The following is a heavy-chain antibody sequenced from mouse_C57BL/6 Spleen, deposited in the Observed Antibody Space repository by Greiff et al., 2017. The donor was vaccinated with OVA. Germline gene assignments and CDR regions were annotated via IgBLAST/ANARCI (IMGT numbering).Heavy chain of an antibody. CDR2: ISSGSSTI. CDR3: ARRYGSSDEWFAY. V-gene: IGHV5-17*01. J-gene: IGHJ3*01. D-gene: IGHD1-1*01. Sequence: EVQLVESGAGLVKPGGSLKLSCAASGFTFSDYGMHWVRQAPGKGLEWVAYISSGSSTIYYADTVKGRFTISRDNAKNTLFLQMTSLRSEDSAVYYCARRYGSSDEWFAYWGQGTLVTVSA. CDR1: GFTFSDYG.